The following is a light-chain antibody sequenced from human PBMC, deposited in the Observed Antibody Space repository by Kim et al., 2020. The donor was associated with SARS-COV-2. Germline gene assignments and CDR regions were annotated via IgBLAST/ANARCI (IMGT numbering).Light chain of an antibody. Sequence: SASVGDRVTITCRASQTISTYLNWYRQKPGKAPELLIYAASTLQTEVPSRFSGSGFGTDFTLTISSLQPEDFVTYFCQQSYTTLLTFGGGTKVDIK. CDR3: QQSYTTLLT. J-gene: IGKJ4*01. CDR2: AAS. CDR1: QTISTY. V-gene: IGKV1-39*01.